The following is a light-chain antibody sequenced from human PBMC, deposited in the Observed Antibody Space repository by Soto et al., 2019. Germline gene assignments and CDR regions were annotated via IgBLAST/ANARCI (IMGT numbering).Light chain of an antibody. Sequence: QSALTQAPSASGSHGQSVTISCTGTCNDVGGYNYVSWYQQHPGKAPKVIIYEAYKRPSGLPDRFSGSKSGKTASLTVSGLQADHGAGYYCSSYVGNNDLVFGGGTKVTVL. V-gene: IGLV2-8*01. CDR3: SSYVGNNDLV. J-gene: IGLJ3*02. CDR1: CNDVGGYNY. CDR2: EAY.